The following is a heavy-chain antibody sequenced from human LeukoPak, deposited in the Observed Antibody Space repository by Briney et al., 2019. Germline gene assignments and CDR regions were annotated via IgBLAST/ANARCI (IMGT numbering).Heavy chain of an antibody. D-gene: IGHD4/OR15-4a*01. CDR2: IYSDGNT. Sequence: PGGSLRLSCAVSGFTVSSIYMSWVRQAPGKGLEWVSFIYSDGNTYYADSVKGRFTISRDNSKNMVYLQMNSLRADDTAVYYCAKTAVVITFRFDDWGQGALVTVSS. CDR3: AKTAVVITFRFDD. CDR1: GFTVSSIY. V-gene: IGHV3-53*01. J-gene: IGHJ4*02.